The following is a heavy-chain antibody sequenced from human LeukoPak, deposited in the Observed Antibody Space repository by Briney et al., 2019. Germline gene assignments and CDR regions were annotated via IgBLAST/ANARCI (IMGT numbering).Heavy chain of an antibody. Sequence: SETLSLTCTVSGGSISSSSYYWGWIRQPPGKGLEWIGSIYYSGSTYYNPSLKSRVTISVVTSKNQFSLKLSSVTAADTAVYYCARFLEWLTYFDYWGQGTLVTVSS. D-gene: IGHD3-3*01. CDR1: GGSISSSSYY. CDR3: ARFLEWLTYFDY. J-gene: IGHJ4*02. V-gene: IGHV4-39*07. CDR2: IYYSGST.